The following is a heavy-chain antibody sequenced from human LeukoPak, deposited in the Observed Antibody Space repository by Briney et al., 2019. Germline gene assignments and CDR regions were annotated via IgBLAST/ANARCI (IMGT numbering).Heavy chain of an antibody. CDR2: IYTGDTDS. V-gene: IGHV5-51*01. J-gene: IGHJ5*02. CDR3: ARRRRSHGSGFDP. D-gene: IGHD6-25*01. Sequence: GASLKISYKGSGSCFTSYWLGWVRPLARKRLEWMVIIYTGDTDSRSSTSFEGQITISADKSISTAYLQWTSLKASDTGMYYCARRRRSHGSGFDPWGQGTLVTVS. CDR1: GSCFTSYW.